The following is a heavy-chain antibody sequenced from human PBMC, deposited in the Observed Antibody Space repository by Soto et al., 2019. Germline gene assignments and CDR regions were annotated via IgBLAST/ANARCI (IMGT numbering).Heavy chain of an antibody. V-gene: IGHV3-7*01. CDR2: IKQDGSEK. CDR3: LVTTSAVEI. Sequence: EVQLVESGGNLVQPGGSLRLSCAASGFTFSGFWMNWVRQAPGKGLEWVANIKQDGSEKYYVDSVKGRFTISRDNAKNSLYLQMNSLRAEDTAVYYCLVTTSAVEIWGQGTMVTVSS. CDR1: GFTFSGFW. J-gene: IGHJ3*02. D-gene: IGHD4-17*01.